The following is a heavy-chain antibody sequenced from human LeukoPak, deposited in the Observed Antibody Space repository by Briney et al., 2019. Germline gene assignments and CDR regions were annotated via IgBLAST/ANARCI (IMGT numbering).Heavy chain of an antibody. Sequence: PSETLSLTCAVYIDSFSNYHWNWIRQTPAKGMEWIGEVNESGGTNISPSLRSRVILSVDTSKNQFSLKLSSVTAADTAVYYCARDSYYDSSGYHRRRVCAFDIWGQGTMVTVSS. J-gene: IGHJ3*02. CDR1: IDSFSNYH. CDR2: VNESGGT. D-gene: IGHD3-22*01. V-gene: IGHV4-34*01. CDR3: ARDSYYDSSGYHRRRVCAFDI.